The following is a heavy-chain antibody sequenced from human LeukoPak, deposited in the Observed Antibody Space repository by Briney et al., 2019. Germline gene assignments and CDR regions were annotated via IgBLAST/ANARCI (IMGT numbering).Heavy chain of an antibody. CDR3: ARARVGALDI. CDR1: GGSISSSSYY. J-gene: IGHJ3*02. V-gene: IGHV4-39*07. Sequence: PSETLSLTCTVSGGSISSSSYYWGWIRQPPGKGLEWIGSIYYSGSTYYNPSLKSRVTISVDTFKNQFSLKLSSVTAADTAVYYCARARVGALDIWGQGTMVTVSS. D-gene: IGHD3-16*01. CDR2: IYYSGST.